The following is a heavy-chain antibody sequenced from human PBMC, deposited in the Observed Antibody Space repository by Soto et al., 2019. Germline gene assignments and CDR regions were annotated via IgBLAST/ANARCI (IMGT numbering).Heavy chain of an antibody. CDR1: GGTFSSYA. CDR3: ARGLRRWWFDP. J-gene: IGHJ5*02. Sequence: ASVKVSCKASGGTFSSYAISWVRQAPGQGLEWMGGIIPIFGTANYAQKFQGRVTMTTDTSTSTAYMELRSLRSDDTAVYYCARGLRRWWFDPWGQGTLVTVSS. D-gene: IGHD2-15*01. CDR2: IIPIFGTA. V-gene: IGHV1-69*05.